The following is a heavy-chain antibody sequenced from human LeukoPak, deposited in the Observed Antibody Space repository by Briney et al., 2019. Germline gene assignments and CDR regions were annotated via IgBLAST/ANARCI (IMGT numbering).Heavy chain of an antibody. D-gene: IGHD6-6*01. CDR3: AGVWRQLGNFDY. V-gene: IGHV3-23*01. Sequence: GGSLRLSCAASGFTFSNYAMHWVRQAPGKGLEWVSGLSSSGASTIYADSVKGRFTISRDNSKNTLHLQMNSLRAEDTAVYYCAGVWRQLGNFDYWGQGTLVTVSS. J-gene: IGHJ4*02. CDR2: LSSSGAST. CDR1: GFTFSNYA.